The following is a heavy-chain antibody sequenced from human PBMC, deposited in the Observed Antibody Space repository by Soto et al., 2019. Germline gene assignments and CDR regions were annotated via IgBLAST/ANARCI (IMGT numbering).Heavy chain of an antibody. CDR1: GGSIRSGGYF. J-gene: IGHJ6*02. CDR2: IYYSGST. Sequence: QVQLQESGPGLVKPSQTLSLTCTVSGGSIRSGGYFWSWIRQHPGKCLEWIGYIYYSGSTCYNPSLRSRVTISVDTSKNQFSPKLSSVTAADTAVYYCARQSSVWGQGTTVTVSS. V-gene: IGHV4-31*03. D-gene: IGHD3-10*01. CDR3: ARQSSV.